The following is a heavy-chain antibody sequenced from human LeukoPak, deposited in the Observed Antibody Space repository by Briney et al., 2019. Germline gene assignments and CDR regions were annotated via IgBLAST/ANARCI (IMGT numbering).Heavy chain of an antibody. CDR1: GFTVSSNY. CDR3: ARVGWLRFLDY. V-gene: IGHV3-53*01. D-gene: IGHD5-12*01. J-gene: IGHJ4*02. CDR2: IYSGGST. Sequence: PGGSLRLSCAASGFTVSSNYMSWVRKAPGKGLKWVSVIYSGGSTYYADSVKGRFTISRDNSKNTLYLQMNSLRAEDTAVYYCARVGWLRFLDYWGQGTLVTVSS.